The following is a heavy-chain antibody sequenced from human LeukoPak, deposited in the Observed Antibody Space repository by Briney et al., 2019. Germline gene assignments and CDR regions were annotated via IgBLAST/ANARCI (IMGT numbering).Heavy chain of an antibody. J-gene: IGHJ4*02. CDR3: ARPLQSAVHY. Sequence: GGSLRLSCAASGFTFSSYGMQWVRQAPGKGLEWVAFIRYDGSNKYYADSVKGRFAISRDNSKNTLYLQMNSLRAEDTAVYYCARPLQSAVHYWGQGTLVTVSS. CDR1: GFTFSSYG. CDR2: IRYDGSNK. V-gene: IGHV3-30*02. D-gene: IGHD5-24*01.